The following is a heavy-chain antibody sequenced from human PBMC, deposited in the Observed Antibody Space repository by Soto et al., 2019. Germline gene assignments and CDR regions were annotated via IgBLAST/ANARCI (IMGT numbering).Heavy chain of an antibody. J-gene: IGHJ4*02. Sequence: EVQLVESGGGLVQPGGSLRLSCAASGFTFSSYWMSWVRQAPGKGLEWVANIKQDGSEKYYVDSVKGRFTISRDNAKNSLYLQMNSLRAEDTAVYYCARVKIVVVPAASYYFDYWGQGTLVTVSS. CDR1: GFTFSSYW. D-gene: IGHD2-2*01. CDR2: IKQDGSEK. CDR3: ARVKIVVVPAASYYFDY. V-gene: IGHV3-7*01.